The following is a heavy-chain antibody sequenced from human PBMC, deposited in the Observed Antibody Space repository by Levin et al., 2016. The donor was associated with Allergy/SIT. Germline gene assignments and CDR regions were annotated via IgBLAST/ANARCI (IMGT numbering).Heavy chain of an antibody. J-gene: IGHJ6*02. D-gene: IGHD6-6*01. Sequence: GESLKISCAASRFTFSSYGMHWVRQAPGKGLEWVAVIWYDGSNKYYADSVKGRFTISRDNSKNTLYLQMNSLRAEDTAVYYCAKEYSSSLSYYYGMDVWGQGTTVTVSS. CDR2: IWYDGSNK. CDR1: RFTFSSYG. CDR3: AKEYSSSLSYYYGMDV. V-gene: IGHV3-33*06.